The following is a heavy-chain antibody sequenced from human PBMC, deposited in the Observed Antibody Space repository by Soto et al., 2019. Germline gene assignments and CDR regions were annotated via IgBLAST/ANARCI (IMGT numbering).Heavy chain of an antibody. D-gene: IGHD1-7*01. CDR3: ARGDPGTTPPS. J-gene: IGHJ4*02. CDR1: GFTFSSSF. V-gene: IGHV3-48*03. CDR2: ISGSTI. Sequence: LILSCTASGFTFSSSFMIWVRQAPGKGMECVSTISGSTIYYADSVKGRFTISRDNAKNSLYLQMNSLRAEDTAVYYCARGDPGTTPPSWGQGTLVTVSS.